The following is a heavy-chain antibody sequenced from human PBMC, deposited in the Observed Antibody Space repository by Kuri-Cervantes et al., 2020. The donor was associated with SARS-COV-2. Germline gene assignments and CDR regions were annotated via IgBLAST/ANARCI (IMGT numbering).Heavy chain of an antibody. CDR1: GFTFSSYW. J-gene: IGHJ4*02. D-gene: IGHD4-11*01. CDR3: ARDSMTTRDFDY. V-gene: IGHV3-74*01. Sequence: GGSLRLSCAASGFTFSSYWMHWVRQAPGKGLVWVSRLTNDGSDAIFADSVKGRFTISRDNAKNMLYLYMNSLRADGTAVYYCARDSMTTRDFDYWGQGTLVTVSS. CDR2: LTNDGSDA.